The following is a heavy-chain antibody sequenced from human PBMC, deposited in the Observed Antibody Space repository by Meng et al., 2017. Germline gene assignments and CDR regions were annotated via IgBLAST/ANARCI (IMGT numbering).Heavy chain of an antibody. CDR2: IYSGGST. V-gene: IGHV3-53*04. CDR1: GFTVSSNY. J-gene: IGHJ6*02. CDR3: ARDLMVRGVNSMDV. D-gene: IGHD3-10*01. Sequence: SCAASGFTVSSNYMSWVRQAPGKGLEWVSVIYSGGSTYYADSVKGRFTISRHNSKNTLYLQMNSLRAEDTAVYYCARDLMVRGVNSMDVWGQGTTVTVSS.